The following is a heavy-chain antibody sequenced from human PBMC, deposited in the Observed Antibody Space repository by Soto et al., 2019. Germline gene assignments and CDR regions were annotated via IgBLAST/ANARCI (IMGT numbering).Heavy chain of an antibody. CDR1: KFTFSAYA. Sequence: EVQVVESGGGLVQPGGSLRLSCATSKFTFSAYAMTWVRQAPGEGLEWVSSISGSGGGTSYADSVKGRFSISRDNSKNTLYLLMNSLRVEDTAVYYGTRDPNGDHIGSFDFWGQGIVVTVSS. D-gene: IGHD4-17*01. CDR3: TRDPNGDHIGSFDF. V-gene: IGHV3-23*04. J-gene: IGHJ3*01. CDR2: ISGSGGGT.